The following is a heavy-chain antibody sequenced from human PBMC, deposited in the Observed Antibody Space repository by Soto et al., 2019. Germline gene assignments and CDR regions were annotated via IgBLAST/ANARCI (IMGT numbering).Heavy chain of an antibody. CDR2: IIPIFGTA. J-gene: IGHJ6*02. D-gene: IGHD6-13*01. CDR1: GGTFSSYA. CDR3: ARDLVAAAGRDYYYGMDV. V-gene: IGHV1-69*13. Sequence: GASVKVSCKASGGTFSSYAISWVRQAPGQGLGWMGGIIPIFGTANYAQKFQGRVTITADESTSTAYMELSSLRSEDTAVYYCARDLVAAAGRDYYYGMDVWGQGTTVTVSS.